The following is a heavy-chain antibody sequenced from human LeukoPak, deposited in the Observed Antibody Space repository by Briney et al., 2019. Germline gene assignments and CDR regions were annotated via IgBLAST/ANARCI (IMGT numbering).Heavy chain of an antibody. V-gene: IGHV1-18*01. Sequence: ASVKVSCKASGYTFTSYGISWVRQAPGQGLEWMGWISACNGNTNYAQKLQGRVTMTTDTSTSTVYMELRSLRSDDTAVYYCARVKNWNYLGYWGQGTLVTVSS. J-gene: IGHJ4*02. CDR3: ARVKNWNYLGY. D-gene: IGHD1-7*01. CDR2: ISACNGNT. CDR1: GYTFTSYG.